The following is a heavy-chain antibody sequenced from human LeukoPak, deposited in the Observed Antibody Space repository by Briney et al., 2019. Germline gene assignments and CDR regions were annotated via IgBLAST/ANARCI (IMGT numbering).Heavy chain of an antibody. D-gene: IGHD1-7*01. CDR2: ISYDGSNK. J-gene: IGHJ6*02. Sequence: WGVQRLSCAASGFTFSSYAMHWVRQAPGKGLEWVAVISYDGSNKYYADSVKGRFTISRDNSKNTLYLQMNSLRAEDTAVYYCARDFLELRDYYYYGMDVWGQGTTVTVSS. V-gene: IGHV3-30-3*01. CDR3: ARDFLELRDYYYYGMDV. CDR1: GFTFSSYA.